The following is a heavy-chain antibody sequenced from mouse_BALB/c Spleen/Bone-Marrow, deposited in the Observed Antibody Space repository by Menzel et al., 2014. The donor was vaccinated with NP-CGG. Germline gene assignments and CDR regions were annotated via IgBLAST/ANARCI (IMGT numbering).Heavy chain of an antibody. Sequence: EVKLLESGPGLVKPSQSLSLTCTVTGYSITNDDAWNWIRPFPGKKLEWMGYISYSGSTSYNPSLKSRISITRDTSKNQFFLQLNSVTTEDTATYYCTRNRYDGAWFAYWGQGTLVTVSA. CDR2: ISYSGST. V-gene: IGHV3-2*02. CDR1: GYSITNDDA. D-gene: IGHD2-14*01. J-gene: IGHJ3*01. CDR3: TRNRYDGAWFAY.